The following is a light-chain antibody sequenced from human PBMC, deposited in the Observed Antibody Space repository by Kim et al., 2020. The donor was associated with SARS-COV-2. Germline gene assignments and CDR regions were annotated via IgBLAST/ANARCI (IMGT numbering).Light chain of an antibody. CDR1: QTITSF. CDR2: AAS. J-gene: IGKJ1*01. Sequence: DIQMTQSPSSLSASVGDRVTITCRASQTITSFLNWYQQKPGKDPRLLIYAASTLQSGVPSRFSGSGSGTDFTLTISSLQPEDFATYYCQQECRTPRTFGHGTKVDIK. CDR3: QQECRTPRT. V-gene: IGKV1-39*01.